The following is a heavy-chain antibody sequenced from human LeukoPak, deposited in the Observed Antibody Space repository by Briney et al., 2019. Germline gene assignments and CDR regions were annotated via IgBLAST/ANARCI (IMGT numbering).Heavy chain of an antibody. Sequence: GGSLRLSCAASGFIFSSYGMHWVRQAPGKGLEWVGRIKGKPDGGTRDYAAPLKGRFTISRDDSKTTLYLEMNSLKSEDTAIYYCTTAWMDVWGQGTTVTVSS. CDR3: TTAWMDV. J-gene: IGHJ6*02. V-gene: IGHV3-15*07. CDR2: IKGKPDGGTR. CDR1: GFIFSSYG.